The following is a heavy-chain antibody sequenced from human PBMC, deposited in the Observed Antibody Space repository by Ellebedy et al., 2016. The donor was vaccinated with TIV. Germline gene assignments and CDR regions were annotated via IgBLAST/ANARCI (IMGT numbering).Heavy chain of an antibody. CDR2: ISGYNQNT. V-gene: IGHV1-18*04. Sequence: AASVQVSCKASGYSFPTYGITWVRQAPGQRLAWMGWISGYNQNTRYADNLHGRVTMTTDTSTNTAYMELRGLNSGDTAMYFCARAKGGHKDLWGQGTRVTVSS. CDR1: GYSFPTYG. J-gene: IGHJ5*02. D-gene: IGHD2-15*01. CDR3: ARAKGGHKDL.